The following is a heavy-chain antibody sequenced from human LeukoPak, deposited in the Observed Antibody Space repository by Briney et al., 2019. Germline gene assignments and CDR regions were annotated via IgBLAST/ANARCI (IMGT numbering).Heavy chain of an antibody. V-gene: IGHV4-39*07. CDR2: IYYSGST. J-gene: IGHJ5*02. D-gene: IGHD1-26*01. Sequence: SETLSLTCTVSGGSISSSSYYWGWIRQPPGKGLEWIGSIYYSGSTYYNPSLKSRVTISVDTSKNQFSLKLSSVTAAGTAVYYCARDIKRSRARWENLGFDPWGQGTLVTVSS. CDR3: ARDIKRSRARWENLGFDP. CDR1: GGSISSSSYY.